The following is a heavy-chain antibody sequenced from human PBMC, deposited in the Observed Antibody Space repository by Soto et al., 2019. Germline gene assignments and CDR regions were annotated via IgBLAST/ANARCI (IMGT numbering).Heavy chain of an antibody. CDR2: IYHSGST. V-gene: IGHV4-4*02. Sequence: QVQLQESGPGLVKPSGTLSLTCAVSGGSISSSNWWSWVRHPPGKGLEWIGEIYHSGSTNYNPSLKSRVTISVDKSKNQFSLKLSSVTAADTAVYYCARVRFGDSSGYYPAPFDYWGQGTLVTVSS. D-gene: IGHD3-22*01. J-gene: IGHJ4*02. CDR3: ARVRFGDSSGYYPAPFDY. CDR1: GGSISSSNW.